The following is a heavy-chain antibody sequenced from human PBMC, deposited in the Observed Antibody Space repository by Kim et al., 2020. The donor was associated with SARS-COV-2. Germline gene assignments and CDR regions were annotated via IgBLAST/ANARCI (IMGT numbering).Heavy chain of an antibody. J-gene: IGHJ6*02. CDR1: GFTVSSNY. D-gene: IGHD3-16*01. CDR2: IYSGGST. Sequence: GGSLRLSCAASGFTVSSNYMSWVRQAPGKGLEWVSVIYSGGSTYYADSVKGRFTISRDNSKNTLYLQMNSLRAEDTAVYYCARDGGVYYYYGMDVWGQGTTVTVSS. V-gene: IGHV3-53*01. CDR3: ARDGGVYYYYGMDV.